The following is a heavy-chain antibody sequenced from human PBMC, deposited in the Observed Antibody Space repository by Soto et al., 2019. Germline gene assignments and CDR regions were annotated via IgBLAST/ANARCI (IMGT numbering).Heavy chain of an antibody. D-gene: IGHD3-10*01. CDR1: GYTSTGYY. J-gene: IGHJ6*02. V-gene: IGHV1-2*02. CDR2: INPNSGGT. CDR3: ARVEVGFSRFGAPSATRTYYDYDGMDV. Sequence: ASVKVSCKPSGYTSTGYYMNWVRQAPGQGLEGMGWINPNSGGTNYAQKFQGRVTMTRDTSISTAYMELSRLRSDDAAVYDCARVEVGFSRFGAPSATRTYYDYDGMDVWG.